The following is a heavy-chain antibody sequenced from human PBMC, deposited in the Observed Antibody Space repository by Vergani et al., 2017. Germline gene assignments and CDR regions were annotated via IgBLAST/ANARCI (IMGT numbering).Heavy chain of an antibody. CDR3: AGQRYCSSTSCYRGGADY. CDR1: GGSFSGYY. D-gene: IGHD2-2*01. J-gene: IGHJ4*02. CDR2: INHSGST. V-gene: IGHV4-34*01. Sequence: QVQLPQWGAGLLKPSETLSLTCAVYGGSFSGYYWSWIRQPPGKGLEWIGEINHSGSTNYNPSLKSRVTISVDTSKNQSSLERSSVTAADTAVYYCAGQRYCSSTSCYRGGADYWGQGTLVTVSS.